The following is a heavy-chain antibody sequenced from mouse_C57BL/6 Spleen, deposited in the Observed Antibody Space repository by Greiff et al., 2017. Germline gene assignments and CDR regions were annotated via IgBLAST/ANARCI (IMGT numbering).Heavy chain of an antibody. CDR2: ISSGSSTI. CDR1: GFTFSDYG. Sequence: EVQLVESGGGLVKPGGSLKLSCAASGFTFSDYGMHWVRQAPEKGLEWVAYISSGSSTIYYADTVKGRFTIARDNAKNTLFLHMTRLRSEDTAMYYCSTHDDLYAMDYWGQGTSVTVSS. J-gene: IGHJ4*01. V-gene: IGHV5-17*01. D-gene: IGHD2-12*01. CDR3: STHDDLYAMDY.